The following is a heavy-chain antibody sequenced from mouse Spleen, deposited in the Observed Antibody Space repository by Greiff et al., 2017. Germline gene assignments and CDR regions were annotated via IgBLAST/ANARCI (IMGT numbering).Heavy chain of an antibody. CDR3: ARYDEITTVVAVRNYAMDY. J-gene: IGHJ4*01. V-gene: IGHV3-8*02. Sequence: EVQRVESGPSLVKPSQTLSLTCSVTGDSITSGYWNWIRKFPGNKLEYMGYISYSGSTYYNPSLKSRISITRDTSKNQYYLQLNSVTTEDTATYYCARYDEITTVVAVRNYAMDYWGQGTSVTVSS. D-gene: IGHD1-1*01. CDR1: GDSITSGY. CDR2: ISYSGST.